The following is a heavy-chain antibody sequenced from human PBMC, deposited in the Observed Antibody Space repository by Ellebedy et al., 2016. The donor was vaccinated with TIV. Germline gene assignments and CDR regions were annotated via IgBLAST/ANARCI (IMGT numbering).Heavy chain of an antibody. CDR1: GYSISSVYY. CDR2: NYHSGST. D-gene: IGHD3-10*01. CDR3: ARDPYSYGSGSYYNPV. Sequence: SETLSLXXTVSGYSISSVYYWGCIRQPPGKGLEWIGSNYHSGSTYYNPSLNSRVTISGDTSKNQFSLKLSSVTAADTAVYYCARDPYSYGSGSYYNPVWGQGTLVTVSS. J-gene: IGHJ4*02. V-gene: IGHV4-38-2*02.